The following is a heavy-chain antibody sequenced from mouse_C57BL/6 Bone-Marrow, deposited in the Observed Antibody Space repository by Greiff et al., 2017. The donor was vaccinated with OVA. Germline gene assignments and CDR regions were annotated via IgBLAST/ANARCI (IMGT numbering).Heavy chain of an antibody. D-gene: IGHD2-1*01. CDR2: ISSGSSTI. CDR1: GFTFSDYG. Sequence: EVQLVESGGGLVKPGGSLKLSCAASGFTFSDYGMHWVRQAPEKGLEWVAYISSGSSTIYYADTVKGRFTISRDNAKNTLFLQMTSLRSEDTAMYYCARHYGNYKGYYFDYWGQGTTLTVSS. J-gene: IGHJ2*01. CDR3: ARHYGNYKGYYFDY. V-gene: IGHV5-17*01.